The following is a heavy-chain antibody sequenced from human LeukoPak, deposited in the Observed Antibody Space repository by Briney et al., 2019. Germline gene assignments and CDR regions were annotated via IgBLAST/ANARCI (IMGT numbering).Heavy chain of an antibody. D-gene: IGHD2-15*01. V-gene: IGHV4-4*07. CDR2: IYTRGST. Sequence: PSETLSLTCTVSGGSISSYYWSWIRQPAGKGLEWIGRIYTRGSTNYNPSLKSRVTISVDTSKNQFSLKLSSVTAADTAVYYCARKGGSSGGNCYPTLYYYYYYMDVWGKGTTVTVSS. CDR1: GGSISSYY. J-gene: IGHJ6*03. CDR3: ARKGGSSGGNCYPTLYYYYYYMDV.